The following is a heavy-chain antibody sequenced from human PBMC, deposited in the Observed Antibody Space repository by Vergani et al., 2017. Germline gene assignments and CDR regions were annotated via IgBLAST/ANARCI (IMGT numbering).Heavy chain of an antibody. CDR3: ARSNSGSYYGGDYYYYGMDV. V-gene: IGHV1-69*12. CDR2: IIPIFGTA. J-gene: IGHJ6*02. D-gene: IGHD1-26*01. Sequence: QVQLVQSGAEVKKPGSSVKVSCKASGGTFSSYAISWVRQAPGQGLGWMGGIIPIFGTANYAQKFQGRVTITADESTSTAYMGLSSLRSEDTAVYYRARSNSGSYYGGDYYYYGMDVWGQGTTVTVSS. CDR1: GGTFSSYA.